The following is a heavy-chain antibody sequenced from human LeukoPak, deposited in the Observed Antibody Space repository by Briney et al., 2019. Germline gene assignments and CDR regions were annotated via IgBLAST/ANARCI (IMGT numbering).Heavy chain of an antibody. J-gene: IGHJ4*02. Sequence: ASVKVSCKASGYTFTSYDINWVRQATGQWLEWMGWMNPNSGNTGYAQKFQGRVTITRNTSISTAYMELSSLRSEDTAVYYCATARIAARFDYWGQGTLVTVSS. CDR1: GYTFTSYD. D-gene: IGHD6-6*01. CDR2: MNPNSGNT. CDR3: ATARIAARFDY. V-gene: IGHV1-8*03.